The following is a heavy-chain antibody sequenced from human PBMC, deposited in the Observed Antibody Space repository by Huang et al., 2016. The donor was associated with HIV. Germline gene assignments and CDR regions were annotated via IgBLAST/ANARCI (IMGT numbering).Heavy chain of an antibody. J-gene: IGHJ4*02. Sequence: EVQLVQSGAEVKKPGESLKISCKGSGYSFTSYWIGWVRQMAGKGLAWMGSIYLEDSDTRYSRSVQGQVAISADKSSSTADLQWGSLKASDTAMYYCARLSTTWYFDYWGQGTLVTVSS. V-gene: IGHV5-51*01. CDR1: GYSFTSYW. D-gene: IGHD1-1*01. CDR2: IYLEDSDT. CDR3: ARLSTTWYFDY.